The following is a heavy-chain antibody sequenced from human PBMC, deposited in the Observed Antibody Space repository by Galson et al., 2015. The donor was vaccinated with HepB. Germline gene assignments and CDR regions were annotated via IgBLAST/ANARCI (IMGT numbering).Heavy chain of an antibody. CDR3: AREGIAVAGRFLGLLGYYMDV. Sequence: CAISGDSVSSNSAAWNWIRQSPSRGLEWLGRTYYRSKWYNDYAVSVKSRITINPDTSKNQFSLQLNSVTPEDTAVYYCAREGIAVAGRFLGLLGYYMDVWGKGTTVTVSS. V-gene: IGHV6-1*01. J-gene: IGHJ6*03. CDR2: TYYRSKWYN. D-gene: IGHD6-19*01. CDR1: GDSVSSNSAA.